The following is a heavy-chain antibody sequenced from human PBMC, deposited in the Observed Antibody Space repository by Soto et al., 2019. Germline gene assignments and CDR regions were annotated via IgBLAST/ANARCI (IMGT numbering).Heavy chain of an antibody. J-gene: IGHJ4*02. CDR2: ISWDSGSI. CDR1: GFIFDEFA. CDR3: AKIVTRHSLVPVFDQ. V-gene: IGHV3-9*01. D-gene: IGHD2-21*01. Sequence: EVQLVESGGGLVQPGGSLRLSCIASGFIFDEFAIHWVRQAPGKGLEWVSGISWDSGSINYADSVRGPFTISRDNAKNSLYLHMTSLGSEDTAFYYCAKIVTRHSLVPVFDQWGQGALVTISS.